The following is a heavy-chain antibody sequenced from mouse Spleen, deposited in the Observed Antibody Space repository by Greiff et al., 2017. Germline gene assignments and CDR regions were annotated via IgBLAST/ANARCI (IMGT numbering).Heavy chain of an antibody. J-gene: IGHJ4*01. CDR1: GYTFTSYW. V-gene: IGHV1S126*01. D-gene: IGHD2-10*02. CDR2: IDPSDSYT. CDR3: ARSRYGNYVDYAMDY. Sequence: VQLQQPGAELVKPGASVKISCKASGYTFTSYWMNWVKQRPGQGLEWIGEIDPSDSYTNNNQKFKDKATLTVDKSSSTAYMQLSSLTSEDSAVYYCARSRYGNYVDYAMDYWGQGTSVTVSS.